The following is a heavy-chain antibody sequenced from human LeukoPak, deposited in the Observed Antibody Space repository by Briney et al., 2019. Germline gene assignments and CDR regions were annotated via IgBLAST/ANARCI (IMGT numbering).Heavy chain of an antibody. CDR1: GGSISSYY. V-gene: IGHV4-59*01. Sequence: SETLSLTCTVSGGSISSYYWSWIRQPPGKGLEWIGYIDYSGNTNSNPSLKGRVTISVDTSKNQFSLKLRSVTAADTAVYYCARDKGTSYLSSFDYWGQGTLVTVSS. CDR3: ARDKGTSYLSSFDY. J-gene: IGHJ4*02. CDR2: IDYSGNT. D-gene: IGHD6-6*01.